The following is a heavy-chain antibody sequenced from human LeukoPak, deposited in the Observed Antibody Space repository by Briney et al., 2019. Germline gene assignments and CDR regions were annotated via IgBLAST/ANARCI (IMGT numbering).Heavy chain of an antibody. D-gene: IGHD3-10*01. CDR3: ARGTRTYYGSGSPAFGY. Sequence: SETLSLTCAVYGGSFSGYYWSWIRQPPGKGLEWIGEINHSGSTNYNPSLKSRVTISVDTSKNQFSLKLSSVTAADTAVYYCARGTRTYYGSGSPAFGYWGQGTLVTASS. J-gene: IGHJ4*02. CDR2: INHSGST. CDR1: GGSFSGYY. V-gene: IGHV4-34*01.